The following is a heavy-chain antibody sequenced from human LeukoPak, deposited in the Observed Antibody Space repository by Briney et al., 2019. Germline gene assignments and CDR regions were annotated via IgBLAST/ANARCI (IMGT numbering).Heavy chain of an antibody. V-gene: IGHV3-53*01. Sequence: GGSLRLSCAGSGFTVSDNYMSWVRQTPEKGLEWVSDISGGGAQYFTDSVKGRFSISRDNSKNTLYLQMNNVRVEDTAVYYCARDGGRSGCAHWGQGTPVTVTS. D-gene: IGHD3-3*01. CDR2: ISGGGAQ. CDR1: GFTVSDNY. CDR3: ARDGGRSGCAH. J-gene: IGHJ4*02.